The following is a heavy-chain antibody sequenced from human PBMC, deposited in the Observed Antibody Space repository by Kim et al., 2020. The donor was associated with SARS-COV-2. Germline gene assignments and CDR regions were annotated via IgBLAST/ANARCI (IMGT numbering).Heavy chain of an antibody. V-gene: IGHV4-59*13. CDR1: GGSISSYY. J-gene: IGHJ5*02. Sequence: SETLSLTCTVSGGSISSYYWSWIRQPPGKGLEWIGYIYYSGSTNYNPSLKSRVTISVDTSKNQFSLKLSSVTAADTAVYYCARGIIAARPGWFDPWGQGTLDTVSS. D-gene: IGHD6-6*01. CDR2: IYYSGST. CDR3: ARGIIAARPGWFDP.